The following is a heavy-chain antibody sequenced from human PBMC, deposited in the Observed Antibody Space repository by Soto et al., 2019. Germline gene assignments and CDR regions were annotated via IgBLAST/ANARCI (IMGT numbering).Heavy chain of an antibody. D-gene: IGHD3-22*01. J-gene: IGHJ4*02. CDR1: GFSFSDFY. CDR3: ARAPHYDSSGYYTVYYFDY. CDR2: ISSSGTTI. Sequence: PGGSLRLSCAASGFSFSDFYMSWIRQAPGKGLEWVSYISSSGTTIYYADSVKGRFTISRDNARNSLYLQMNSLRAEETAVYYCARAPHYDSSGYYTVYYFDYWGQGTLVTVSS. V-gene: IGHV3-11*01.